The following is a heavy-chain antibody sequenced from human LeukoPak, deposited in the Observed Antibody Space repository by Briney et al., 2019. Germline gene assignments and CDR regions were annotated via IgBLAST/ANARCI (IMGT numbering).Heavy chain of an antibody. CDR3: AKDSSSAWFDP. Sequence: PGGSLRLSCAASGFIFSNYAMSWVRQAPGKGLEWVSTISGNGVSTWYADSVKGRFTISRDNSKNTLYLQMNSLRAEDTAVYYCAKDSSSAWFDPWGQGTLVTVSS. CDR2: ISGNGVST. CDR1: GFIFSNYA. V-gene: IGHV3-23*01. J-gene: IGHJ5*02.